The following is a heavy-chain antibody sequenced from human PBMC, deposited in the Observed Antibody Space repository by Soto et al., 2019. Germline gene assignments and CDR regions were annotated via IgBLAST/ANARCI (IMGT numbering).Heavy chain of an antibody. CDR1: GYTFTSYY. V-gene: IGHV1-46*01. D-gene: IGHD2-21*02. CDR3: AIGDPYCGGDCFPSNDAFDI. CDR2: INPSGGST. Sequence: ASVNGSCKASGYTFTSYYMHWVRQAPGQGLEWMGIINPSGGSTSYAQKFQGRVTMTRDTSTSTVHMELSSLRSEDTAVYYCAIGDPYCGGDCFPSNDAFDIWGQGTMVTGSS. J-gene: IGHJ3*02.